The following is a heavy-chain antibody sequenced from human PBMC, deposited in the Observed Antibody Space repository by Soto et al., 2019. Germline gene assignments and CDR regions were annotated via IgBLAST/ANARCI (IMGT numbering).Heavy chain of an antibody. J-gene: IGHJ3*02. CDR2: ISGSGGST. CDR3: GSVTGQWLVPDAFDI. D-gene: IGHD6-19*01. Sequence: EVQLLESGGGLVQPGGSLRLSCAASGFTFSSYAMSWVRQAPGKGLEWVSAISGSGGSTYYADSVKGRFTISRDNSKNPLYLQMNIRRAEDTAVYYCGSVTGQWLVPDAFDIWGQGTMVTVSS. V-gene: IGHV3-23*01. CDR1: GFTFSSYA.